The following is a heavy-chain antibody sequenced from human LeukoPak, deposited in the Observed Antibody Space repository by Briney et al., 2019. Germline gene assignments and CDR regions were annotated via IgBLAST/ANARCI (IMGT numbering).Heavy chain of an antibody. Sequence: GASVTVSRTVSGYTLTELSMHWVRQAPGTGLEWMGGVDPEEGETIYAQKYQGRVTMTEDTSTDTAYMDLSSLGCEDTAVYCWDAYYSSGWYFFYHWGRGTQVTVPS. CDR2: VDPEEGET. D-gene: IGHD6-19*01. CDR1: GYTLTELS. J-gene: IGHJ4*02. V-gene: IGHV1-24*01. CDR3: DAYYSSGWYFFYH.